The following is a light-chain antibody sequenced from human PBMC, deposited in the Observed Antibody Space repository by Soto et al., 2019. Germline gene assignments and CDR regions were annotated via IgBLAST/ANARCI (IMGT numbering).Light chain of an antibody. CDR1: SIDVGGTNH. Sequence: QSVLAQPASVSGSPGQSITISCSGTSIDVGGTNHVSWYLQHPGEAPKLIMYDVSNRPSGVSDRFFGSKADNTATLTVSGLQAEDEADYYCCSYTSSSTLVFGTGTKVTVL. CDR3: CSYTSSSTLV. J-gene: IGLJ1*01. V-gene: IGLV2-14*03. CDR2: DVS.